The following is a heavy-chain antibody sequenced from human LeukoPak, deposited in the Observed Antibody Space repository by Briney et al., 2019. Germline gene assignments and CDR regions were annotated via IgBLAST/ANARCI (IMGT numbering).Heavy chain of an antibody. V-gene: IGHV1-69*05. CDR1: RGTFRSYA. Sequence: PVKVSCKATRGTFRSYAISSVRQAPGQGLEWLGRIIPIFGTANYAQKFQVRVTITTDESTSTAYMELSSLRSEDTAVYYCARGAPYSSSAPTFDYWGQGTLVTVSS. CDR2: IIPIFGTA. D-gene: IGHD6-6*01. CDR3: ARGAPYSSSAPTFDY. J-gene: IGHJ4*02.